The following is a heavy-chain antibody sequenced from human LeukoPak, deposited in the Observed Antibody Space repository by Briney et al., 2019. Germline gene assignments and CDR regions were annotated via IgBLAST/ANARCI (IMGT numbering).Heavy chain of an antibody. J-gene: IGHJ4*02. V-gene: IGHV4-39*02. D-gene: IGHD1-26*01. Sequence: PSETVSLTCTVSGGSISSMNYDWAWIRQAPGKGLEWIGNIYHTGSTYYNPSLKSRVTIFVDTSKNHYSLKLTAVTAADTAVYYCARVWEPNVNGTYLCDYWGQGALVTVSS. CDR1: GGSISSMNYD. CDR3: ARVWEPNVNGTYLCDY. CDR2: IYHTGST.